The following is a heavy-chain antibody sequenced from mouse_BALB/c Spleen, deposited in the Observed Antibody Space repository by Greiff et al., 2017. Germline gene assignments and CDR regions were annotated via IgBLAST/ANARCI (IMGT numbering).Heavy chain of an antibody. Sequence: EVKLQESGPGLVKPSQSLSLTCSVTGYSITSGYYWNWIRQFPGNKLEWMGYISYDGSNNYNPSLKNRISITRDTSKNQFFLKLNSVTTEDTATYYCARGHLAMDYWGQGTSVTVSS. J-gene: IGHJ4*01. CDR3: ARGHLAMDY. CDR1: GYSITSGYY. D-gene: IGHD3-1*01. V-gene: IGHV3-6*02. CDR2: ISYDGSN.